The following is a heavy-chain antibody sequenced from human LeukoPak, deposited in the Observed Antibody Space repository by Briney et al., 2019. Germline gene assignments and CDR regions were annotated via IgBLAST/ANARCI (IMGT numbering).Heavy chain of an antibody. CDR2: ISPCSTYI. V-gene: IGHV3-21*06. CDR3: ARDFTGGEYFDS. J-gene: IGHJ4*02. D-gene: IGHD3-16*01. CDR1: GFTFSSFK. Sequence: GGSLRLSCAASGFTFSSFKMTWVRQAPGKGLEWVASISPCSTYIYYGDSLKGRVTVSRDNAKSLLFLHMSSLRPDDTAVYYCARDFTGGEYFDSWGQGALVSVSS.